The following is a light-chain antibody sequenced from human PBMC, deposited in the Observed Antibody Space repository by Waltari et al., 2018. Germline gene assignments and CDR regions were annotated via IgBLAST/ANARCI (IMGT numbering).Light chain of an antibody. V-gene: IGLV8-61*01. CDR3: SMYMGSGIWV. CDR2: NGN. Sequence: QTVLTQEPSLSVSPGGTVTLTCAFSTCSVSSHSYATGYQQTPGQTPRTLVYNGNGRSSGVPDRFSGSILGNKAALTITGAQADDESDYYCSMYMGSGIWVFGGGTKLTVL. J-gene: IGLJ3*02. CDR1: TCSVSSHSY.